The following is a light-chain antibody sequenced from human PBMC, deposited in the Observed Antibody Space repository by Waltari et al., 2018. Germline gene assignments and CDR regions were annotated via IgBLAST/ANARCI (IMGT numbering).Light chain of an antibody. J-gene: IGKJ1*01. CDR1: QSISRT. CDR2: AAS. Sequence: SCRASQSISRTLVWYQKKPGQAPRLLIYAASTRATGIPDRFSGSGSGTDFSLTISRLEPEDFAVYYCQHYLRLPVTFGQGTTVEIK. V-gene: IGKV3-20*01. CDR3: QHYLRLPVT.